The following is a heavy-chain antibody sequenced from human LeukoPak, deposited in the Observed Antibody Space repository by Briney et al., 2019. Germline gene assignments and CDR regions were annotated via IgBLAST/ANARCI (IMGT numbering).Heavy chain of an antibody. J-gene: IGHJ4*02. V-gene: IGHV4-30-2*01. CDR1: GGSISSGGYY. CDR2: IYHSGST. Sequence: PSQTLSLTCTVSGGSISSGGYYWSWIRQPPGKSLEWIGYIYHSGSTYYNPSLKSRVTISVDTSKNQFSLKLSSVTAADTAVYYCARYGLRYYDTSGFDYWGQGTLVTVSS. CDR3: ARYGLRYYDTSGFDY. D-gene: IGHD3-22*01.